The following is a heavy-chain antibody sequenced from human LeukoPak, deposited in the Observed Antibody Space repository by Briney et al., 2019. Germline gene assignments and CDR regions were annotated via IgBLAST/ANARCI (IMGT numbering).Heavy chain of an antibody. Sequence: RPSETLSLTCSVSGGSVNGNYWNWIRQPPGKALEWIGYIYNSGNTNYNPSLKSRVTMSLDTSRNQFSLELSSVTATDTAVYYCARRRTRPEAFDIWGQGTMVTVSS. D-gene: IGHD1-14*01. CDR3: ARRRTRPEAFDI. J-gene: IGHJ3*02. CDR2: IYNSGNT. V-gene: IGHV4-59*08. CDR1: GGSVNGNY.